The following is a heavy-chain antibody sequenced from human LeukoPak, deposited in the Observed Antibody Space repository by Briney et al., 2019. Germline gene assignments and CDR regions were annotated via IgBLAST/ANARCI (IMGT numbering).Heavy chain of an antibody. CDR2: IRSKAYGGTT. CDR1: GFTFGDNA. J-gene: IGHJ4*02. D-gene: IGHD2-21*02. V-gene: IGHV3-49*04. Sequence: PGRSLRLSCTASGFTFGDNAMSWVRHAPGKGLEWVGFIRSKAYGGTTEYAASVKGRFTISRDDSKSIAYLQMNSLKTEDTAVYYCTRDNCGGDCYSEDYWGQGTLVTVSS. CDR3: TRDNCGGDCYSEDY.